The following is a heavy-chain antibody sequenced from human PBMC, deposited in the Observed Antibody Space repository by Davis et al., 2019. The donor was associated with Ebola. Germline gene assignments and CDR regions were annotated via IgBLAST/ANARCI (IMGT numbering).Heavy chain of an antibody. Sequence: SETLSLTCAVYGGSFSGYYWSWIRQPPGKGLEWIGEINHSGSTNYNPSPKSRVTISVDKSKNQFSLKLSSVTAADTAVYYCARFPALYYYYGMDVWGQGTTVTVSS. CDR1: GGSFSGYY. J-gene: IGHJ6*02. D-gene: IGHD2-2*01. CDR2: INHSGST. V-gene: IGHV4-34*01. CDR3: ARFPALYYYYGMDV.